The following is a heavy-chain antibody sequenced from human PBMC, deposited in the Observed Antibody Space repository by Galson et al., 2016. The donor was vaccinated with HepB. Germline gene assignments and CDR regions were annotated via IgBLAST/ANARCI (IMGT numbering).Heavy chain of an antibody. CDR1: DFSFTTNGVG. Sequence: PALVTPTQTLTLTCTFSDFSFTTNGVGVGWIRQPPGKALEWLALIYWNDNRDYSPSLKSRLTITKDTSKNQVALTMANMDPVDTATYYCTHIATYYYGSTTYYVLDHWGQGTLVTVSS. J-gene: IGHJ4*02. CDR3: THIATYYYGSTTYYVLDH. D-gene: IGHD3-10*01. V-gene: IGHV2-5*01. CDR2: IYWNDNR.